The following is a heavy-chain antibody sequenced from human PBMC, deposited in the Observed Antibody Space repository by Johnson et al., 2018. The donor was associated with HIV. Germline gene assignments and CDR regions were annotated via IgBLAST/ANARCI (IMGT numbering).Heavy chain of an antibody. D-gene: IGHD6-6*01. Sequence: VQLVESGGGLVQPGGSLRLSCAASGFTFNSYAMSWVRQAPGKGLEWVSTISGGGSSTYYADSVKGRFSISRDNAKNSLYLQMNSLRAEDTAVYYCARELVRYAFDIWGQGTMVTVSS. V-gene: IGHV3-48*03. CDR3: ARELVRYAFDI. CDR2: ISGGGSST. J-gene: IGHJ3*02. CDR1: GFTFNSYA.